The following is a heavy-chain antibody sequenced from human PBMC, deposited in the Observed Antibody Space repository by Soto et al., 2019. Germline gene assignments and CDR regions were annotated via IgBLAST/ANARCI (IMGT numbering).Heavy chain of an antibody. J-gene: IGHJ4*02. CDR1: GYTFTSYG. Sequence: ASVKVSCKASGYTFTSYGISWVRQAPGQGLEWMGWISAYNGNTNYAQKLQGRVTMTTDTSTSTAYMELRSLRSDDTAVYYCARGLDGGSGGSCCPIDYWGQGTLVTVSS. CDR2: ISAYNGNT. D-gene: IGHD2-15*01. V-gene: IGHV1-18*01. CDR3: ARGLDGGSGGSCCPIDY.